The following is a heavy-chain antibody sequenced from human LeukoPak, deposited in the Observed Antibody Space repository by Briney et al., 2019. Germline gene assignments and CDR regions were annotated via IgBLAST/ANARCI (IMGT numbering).Heavy chain of an antibody. V-gene: IGHV4-34*01. CDR2: INHSGST. CDR3: ATAIAAAGTHAFDI. J-gene: IGHJ3*02. Sequence: PSETLSLTCAVYGGSFSGYYWSWIRQPPGKGLEWIGEINHSGSTNYNPALKSRATISVDTSKNQFSLKLSSVTAADTAVYYCATAIAAAGTHAFDIWGQGTMVTVSS. CDR1: GGSFSGYY. D-gene: IGHD6-13*01.